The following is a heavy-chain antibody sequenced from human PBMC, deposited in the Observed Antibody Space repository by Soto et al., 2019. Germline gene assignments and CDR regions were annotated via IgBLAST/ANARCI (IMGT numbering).Heavy chain of an antibody. CDR1: GYTFSHYW. J-gene: IGHJ6*02. V-gene: IGHV3-30*18. CDR3: AKAIENYSTGYYKPFYYFGVDV. D-gene: IGHD3-22*01. Sequence: GGSLRLSCAASGYTFSHYWMHWVRQAPGKGLEWVAGISYDGSKKYYGESVKGRFTISSDNSKNTLYLQMNSLRVEDTAVYYCAKAIENYSTGYYKPFYYFGVDVWGQGTTVTVSS. CDR2: ISYDGSKK.